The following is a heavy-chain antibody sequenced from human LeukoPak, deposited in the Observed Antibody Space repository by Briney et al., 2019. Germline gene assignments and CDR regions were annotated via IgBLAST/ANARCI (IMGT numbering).Heavy chain of an antibody. Sequence: PGGSLRLSCAASGFTFSTYWLHWVRQAPGKGLVWVSHINTDGSNTKYADSVKGRFTISRDNTKNTLYLQMNSLRAEDTAVYYCTRDRYAGRLESDYWGQGTLVTVPS. CDR3: TRDRYAGRLESDY. J-gene: IGHJ4*02. CDR2: INTDGSNT. D-gene: IGHD1-26*01. V-gene: IGHV3-74*03. CDR1: GFTFSTYW.